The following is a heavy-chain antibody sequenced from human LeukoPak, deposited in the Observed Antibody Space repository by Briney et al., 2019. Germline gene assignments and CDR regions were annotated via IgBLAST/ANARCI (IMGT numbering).Heavy chain of an antibody. Sequence: PSETLSLTCTVSGGSISSYYWSWIRQPAGKGLEWIGRIYTSGSTNYNPSLKSRVTMSVDTSKNQFSLKLSSVTAADTAVYYCAAMTPGYHYYYMDVWGKGTTVTVSS. CDR2: IYTSGST. D-gene: IGHD4-11*01. J-gene: IGHJ6*03. V-gene: IGHV4-4*07. CDR1: GGSISSYY. CDR3: AAMTPGYHYYYMDV.